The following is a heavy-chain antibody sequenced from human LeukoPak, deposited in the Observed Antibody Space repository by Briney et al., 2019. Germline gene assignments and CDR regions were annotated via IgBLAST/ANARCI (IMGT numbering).Heavy chain of an antibody. J-gene: IGHJ3*02. CDR3: ATDPDYSSSLRGHDAFDI. Sequence: SVKVSCKASGGTFSSYAISWVRQAPGQGLEWMGGIIPIFGTANYAQKFQGRVTMTEDTSTDTAYMELSSLRSEDTAVYYCATDPDYSSSLRGHDAFDIWGQGTMVTVSS. V-gene: IGHV1-69*06. D-gene: IGHD6-13*01. CDR1: GGTFSSYA. CDR2: IIPIFGTA.